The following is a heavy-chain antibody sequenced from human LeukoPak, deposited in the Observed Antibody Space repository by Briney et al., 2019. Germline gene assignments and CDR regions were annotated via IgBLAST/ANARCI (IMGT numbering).Heavy chain of an antibody. CDR3: AKDRARGSTGDSSGYYKY. CDR1: GFTFSSYW. CDR2: ISGSGGST. D-gene: IGHD3-22*01. Sequence: GGSLRLSCAASGFTFSSYWMSWVRQAPGKGLEWVSAISGSGGSTYYADSVKGRFTISRDNSKNTLYLQMNSLRAEDTAVYYCAKDRARGSTGDSSGYYKYWGQGTLVTVSS. J-gene: IGHJ4*02. V-gene: IGHV3-23*01.